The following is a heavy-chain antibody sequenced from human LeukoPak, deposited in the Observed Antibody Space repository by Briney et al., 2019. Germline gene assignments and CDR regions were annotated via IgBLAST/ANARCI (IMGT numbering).Heavy chain of an antibody. CDR2: IYYSGTT. D-gene: IGHD2-2*01. Sequence: SETLSLTCTVSGGSISSYYWSWIRQPPGKGLEWIGYIYYSGTTNYNPSLKSRVTISVDTSKNQFSLKLSSVAAADTAVYYCARTKAGYCSSTSCRRYYYYYGMDVWGQGTTVTVSS. J-gene: IGHJ6*02. V-gene: IGHV4-59*12. CDR1: GGSISSYY. CDR3: ARTKAGYCSSTSCRRYYYYYGMDV.